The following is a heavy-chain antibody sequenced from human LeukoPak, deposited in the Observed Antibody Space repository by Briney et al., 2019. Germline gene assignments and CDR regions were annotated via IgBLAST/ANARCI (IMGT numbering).Heavy chain of an antibody. CDR1: GGSISTYY. J-gene: IGHJ4*02. CDR2: ISYNGMT. Sequence: NPSETLSLTCTVSGGSISTYYWSWIRQPPGKGLEWIGYISYNGMTNYNPSLKSRLTISVDTSRNQISLKLSSVTAADTAVYYCAGDNYDILTGSGGYFDSWGQGTLVTVSS. D-gene: IGHD3-9*01. CDR3: AGDNYDILTGSGGYFDS. V-gene: IGHV4-59*01.